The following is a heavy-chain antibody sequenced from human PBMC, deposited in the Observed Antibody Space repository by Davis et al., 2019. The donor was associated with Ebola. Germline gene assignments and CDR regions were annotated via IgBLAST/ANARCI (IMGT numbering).Heavy chain of an antibody. V-gene: IGHV3-30*04. J-gene: IGHJ4*02. CDR1: GFTFSSYA. CDR2: ISYDGSNK. CDR3: ARVTVAGY. D-gene: IGHD6-19*01. Sequence: GESLNISCAASGFTFSSYAMHWVRQAPGKGLEWVAVISYDGSNKYYADSVKGRFTISRDNSKNTLYLQMNSLRAEDTAVYYCARVTVAGYWGQGTLVTVSS.